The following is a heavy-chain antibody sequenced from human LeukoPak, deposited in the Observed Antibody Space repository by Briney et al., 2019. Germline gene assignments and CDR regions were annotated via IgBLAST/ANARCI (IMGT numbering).Heavy chain of an antibody. D-gene: IGHD4-17*01. J-gene: IGHJ4*02. V-gene: IGHV3-30-3*01. CDR3: AREHAPDYGDYYFDY. CDR1: GFTFSSYA. Sequence: GRSLRLSCAASGFTFSSYAMHWVRQAPGKGLEWVAVISYDGSNKYYADSVKGRSTISRDNSKNTLHLQMNSLRAEDTAVYYCAREHAPDYGDYYFDYWGQGTLVTVSS. CDR2: ISYDGSNK.